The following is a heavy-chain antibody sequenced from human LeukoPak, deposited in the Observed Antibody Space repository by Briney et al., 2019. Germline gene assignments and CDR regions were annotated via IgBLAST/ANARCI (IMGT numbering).Heavy chain of an antibody. V-gene: IGHV1-2*06. CDR1: GYTFTGYY. Sequence: ASVKVSCKASGYTFTGYYMHWVRQAPGQGLEWMGRINPNSGGTNYAQKFQGRVTMTRDTSISTAYMELSRLRSDDTAVYYCAREYSSSPWYIDVWGRGTLVTVSS. CDR3: AREYSSSPWYIDV. J-gene: IGHJ2*01. CDR2: INPNSGGT. D-gene: IGHD6-6*01.